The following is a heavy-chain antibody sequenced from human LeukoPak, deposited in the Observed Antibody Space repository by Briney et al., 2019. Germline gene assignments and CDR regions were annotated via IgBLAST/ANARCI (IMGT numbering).Heavy chain of an antibody. CDR3: ARSGDSSSWYFYYYYYYMDV. V-gene: IGHV4-39*07. Sequence: SETLSLTCTVSGVSISSSNSYWGWIRQPPGKGLECIGEINHSGSTNYNPSLKSRVTISVDTSKNQFSLKLSSVTAADTAVYYCARSGDSSSWYFYYYYYYMDVWGKGTTVTVSS. CDR1: GVSISSSNSY. CDR2: INHSGST. D-gene: IGHD6-13*01. J-gene: IGHJ6*03.